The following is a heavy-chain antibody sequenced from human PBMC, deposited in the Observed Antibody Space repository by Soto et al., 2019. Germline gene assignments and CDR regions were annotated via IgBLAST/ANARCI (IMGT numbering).Heavy chain of an antibody. Sequence: EVQLVESGGGLVQPGGSLRLSCAASGFTFSSYSMNWVRQAPGKGLGWVSYISSSSSTIYYADSVKGRFTTSRDNAKNSLYLQMNSLRAEDTAVYYCARDFHSSSSCWGQGTLVTVSS. CDR1: GFTFSSYS. D-gene: IGHD6-6*01. J-gene: IGHJ4*02. CDR2: ISSSSSTI. CDR3: ARDFHSSSSC. V-gene: IGHV3-48*01.